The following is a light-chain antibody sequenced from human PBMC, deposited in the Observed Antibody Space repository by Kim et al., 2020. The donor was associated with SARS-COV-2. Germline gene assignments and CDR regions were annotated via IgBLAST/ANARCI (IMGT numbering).Light chain of an antibody. Sequence: QSALTQPASVSGSPGQSITISCTGTSSDVGSYNLVSWYQQHPGKAPKVMIYEDNKRPSGISNRFSGSKSGNTASLTISGLQAEDEADYYCCSFANPTTWVFGGGTQLTVL. CDR1: SSDVGSYNL. CDR3: CSFANPTTWV. J-gene: IGLJ3*02. CDR2: EDN. V-gene: IGLV2-23*01.